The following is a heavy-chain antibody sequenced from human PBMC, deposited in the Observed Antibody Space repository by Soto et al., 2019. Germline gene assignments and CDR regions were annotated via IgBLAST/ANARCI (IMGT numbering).Heavy chain of an antibody. V-gene: IGHV4-30-4*01. Sequence: SETLSLTCTVSGGSISSGDYYWSWIRQPPGKGLEWIGYIYYSGSTYYNPSLKSRVTISVDTSKNQFSLKLSSVTAADTAVYYCARGGGYYDFWCGYCCSRSWFDPWGQGTLVTVSS. CDR2: IYYSGST. CDR1: GGSISSGDYY. J-gene: IGHJ5*02. D-gene: IGHD3-3*01. CDR3: ARGGGYYDFWCGYCCSRSWFDP.